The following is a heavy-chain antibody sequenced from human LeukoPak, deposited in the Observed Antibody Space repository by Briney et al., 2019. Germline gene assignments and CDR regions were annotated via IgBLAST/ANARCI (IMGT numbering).Heavy chain of an antibody. J-gene: IGHJ4*02. CDR3: ARDIGGSYTAIDY. CDR2: ISSSSAHI. Sequence: PGRSLRLSCAASGFTFDDYAMNWVRQAPGKGLEWVSFISSSSAHINYADSVKGRFTISRDNPRNSLYLQMNSLRAEDTAVYYCARDIGGSYTAIDYWGQGTLVTVSS. CDR1: GFTFDDYA. D-gene: IGHD1-26*01. V-gene: IGHV3-11*06.